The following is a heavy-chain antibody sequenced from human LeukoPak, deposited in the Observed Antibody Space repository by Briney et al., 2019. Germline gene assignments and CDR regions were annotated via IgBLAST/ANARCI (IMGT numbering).Heavy chain of an antibody. CDR2: ISSSSSYI. D-gene: IGHD3-22*01. Sequence: PGGSLRLSCAASGFTFSSYSMNWVRQAPGKGLEWVSSISSSSSYIYYADSVKGRFTISRDNAKNSLYLQMNSLRAEDTAVYYCARDLPSSYYYDSSGCFDYWGQGTLVTVSS. V-gene: IGHV3-21*01. CDR1: GFTFSSYS. CDR3: ARDLPSSYYYDSSGCFDY. J-gene: IGHJ4*02.